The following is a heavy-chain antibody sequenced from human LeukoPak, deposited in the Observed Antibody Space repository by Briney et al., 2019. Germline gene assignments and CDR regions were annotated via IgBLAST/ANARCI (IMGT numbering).Heavy chain of an antibody. CDR1: RFTFSSYS. CDR2: ISSGSGYI. J-gene: IGHJ5*02. Sequence: GGSLRLSCAASRFTFSSYSMSWVRQAPGKGLEWVSSISSGSGYIYYADSVKGRFTISRDNAKDSLYLQMNSLRAEDTAVYYCARDYQLGRAWFDPWGQGTLVTVSS. CDR3: ARDYQLGRAWFDP. V-gene: IGHV3-21*01. D-gene: IGHD5-24*01.